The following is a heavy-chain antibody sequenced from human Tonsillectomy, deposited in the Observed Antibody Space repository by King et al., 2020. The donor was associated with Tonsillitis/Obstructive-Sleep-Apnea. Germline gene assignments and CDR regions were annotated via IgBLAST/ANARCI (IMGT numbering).Heavy chain of an antibody. Sequence: VQLQQWGAGLLKPSETLSLTCAVYGGSFSGYYWSWIRQPPGKGLEWIGESNHSGRTNYNPSLKSRVTISVDTSKNQFSLKLSSVTAADTAVYYCARGPRDGYNLDYWGQGTLVTVSS. J-gene: IGHJ4*02. CDR3: ARGPRDGYNLDY. CDR1: GGSFSGYY. D-gene: IGHD5-24*01. CDR2: SNHSGRT. V-gene: IGHV4-34*01.